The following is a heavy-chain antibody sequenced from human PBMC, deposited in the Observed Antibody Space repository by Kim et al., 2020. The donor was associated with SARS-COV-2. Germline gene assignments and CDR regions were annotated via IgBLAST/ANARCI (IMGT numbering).Heavy chain of an antibody. CDR1: GYSFTSYW. V-gene: IGHV5-51*01. J-gene: IGHJ3*02. CDR2: IYPGDSDT. CDR3: ARGITMIVVPSPLDAFDI. Sequence: GESLKISCKGSGYSFTSYWIGWVRQMPGKGLEWMGIIYPGDSDTRYSPSFQGQVTISADKSISTAYLQWSSLKASDTAMYYCARGITMIVVPSPLDAFDIWGQGTMVTVSS. D-gene: IGHD3-22*01.